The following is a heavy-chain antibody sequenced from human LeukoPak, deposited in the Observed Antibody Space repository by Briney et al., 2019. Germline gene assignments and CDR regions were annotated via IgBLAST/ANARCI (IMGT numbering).Heavy chain of an antibody. Sequence: GASVKVSCKASGYTFTGYYMHWVRQAPGQGLEWMGWINPNSGGTNYAQKFQGRVTMTRDTSISTAYMELSRLRSDDTAVYYCARGRVGANYYYYYYMDVWGKGTTVTISS. D-gene: IGHD1-26*01. V-gene: IGHV1-2*02. CDR1: GYTFTGYY. CDR2: INPNSGGT. J-gene: IGHJ6*03. CDR3: ARGRVGANYYYYYYMDV.